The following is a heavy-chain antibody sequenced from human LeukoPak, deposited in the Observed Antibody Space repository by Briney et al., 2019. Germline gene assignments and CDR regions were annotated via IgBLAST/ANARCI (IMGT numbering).Heavy chain of an antibody. D-gene: IGHD2-15*01. CDR3: ARTSGGRGAFDI. V-gene: IGHV1-46*01. Sequence: ASVKVSCKASGYTFTGYYMHWVRQAPGQGLEWMGIINPSGGSTSYAQKFQGRVTMTRDMSTSTVYMDLSSLRSEDTAVYYCARTSGGRGAFDIWGQGIMVTVSS. CDR1: GYTFTGYY. CDR2: INPSGGST. J-gene: IGHJ3*02.